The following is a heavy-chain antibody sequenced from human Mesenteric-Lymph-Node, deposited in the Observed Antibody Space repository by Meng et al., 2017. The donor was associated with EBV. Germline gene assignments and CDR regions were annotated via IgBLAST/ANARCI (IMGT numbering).Heavy chain of an antibody. D-gene: IGHD1-26*01. J-gene: IGHJ5*02. CDR1: GYPFTSYD. V-gene: IGHV1-8*01. CDR3: ARGRLVGAPDWFDP. Sequence: HGKLCQSGAEVKKPGASVKVSCKASGYPFTSYDINWVRQATGQGLEWLGWMNPNSGNTGYARKFQGRVTMTRNTSISTAYMELSSLTSEDTAVYYCARGRLVGAPDWFDPWGQGTLVTVSS. CDR2: MNPNSGNT.